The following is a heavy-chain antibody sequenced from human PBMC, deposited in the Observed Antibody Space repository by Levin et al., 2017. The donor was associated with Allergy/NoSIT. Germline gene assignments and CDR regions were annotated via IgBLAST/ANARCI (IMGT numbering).Heavy chain of an antibody. V-gene: IGHV3-49*03. CDR1: GFTFGDYA. CDR2: IRSKAYGGTT. Sequence: GESLKISCTASGFTFGDYAMSWFRQAPGKGLEWVGFIRSKAYGGTTEYAASVKGRFTISRDDSKSIAYLQMNSLKTEDTAVYYCTRDYTGGYSGYDYFRPPDYWGQGTLVTVSS. J-gene: IGHJ4*02. CDR3: TRDYTGGYSGYDYFRPPDY. D-gene: IGHD5-12*01.